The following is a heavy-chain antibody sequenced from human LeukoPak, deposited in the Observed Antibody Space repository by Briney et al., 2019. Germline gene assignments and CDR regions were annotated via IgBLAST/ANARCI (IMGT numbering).Heavy chain of an antibody. CDR3: ARTPSSSWFFDY. CDR1: GGTFSSYA. V-gene: IGHV1-69*06. CDR2: IIPIFGTA. Sequence: ASAKVSCKASGGTFSSYAISWVRQAPGQGLEWMGGIIPIFGTANYAQKFQGRVTITADKSTSTAYMELSSLRSEDTAVYYCARTPSSSWFFDYWGQGTLVTVSS. J-gene: IGHJ4*02. D-gene: IGHD6-13*01.